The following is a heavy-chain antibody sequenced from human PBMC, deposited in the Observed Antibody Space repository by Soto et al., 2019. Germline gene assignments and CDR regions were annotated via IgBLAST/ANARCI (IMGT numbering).Heavy chain of an antibody. CDR1: GFAYTGYA. V-gene: IGHV3-23*01. D-gene: IGHD3-22*01. CDR3: ASHYDSSGYTFGY. Sequence: RNLELCSAAQGFAYTGYAMSWVRQAPGKGLEWVSAISGSGGSTYYADSVKGRFTISRDNSKNTLYLQMNSLRAEDTAVYYCASHYDSSGYTFGYWGQGT. J-gene: IGHJ1*01. CDR2: ISGSGGST.